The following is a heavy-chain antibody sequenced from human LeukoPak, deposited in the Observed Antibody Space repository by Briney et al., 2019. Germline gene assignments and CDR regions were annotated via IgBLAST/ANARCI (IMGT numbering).Heavy chain of an antibody. D-gene: IGHD6-6*01. V-gene: IGHV3-48*03. CDR2: ISSSGSTI. Sequence: PGGSLRLSCAASGFTFSSYEMYWVRQAPGKGLEWVSYISSSGSTIYYADSVKGRFTISRDNAKNSLYLQMNSLRAEDTAVYYCARDLSIAARGGIWGQGTMVTVSS. CDR1: GFTFSSYE. J-gene: IGHJ3*02. CDR3: ARDLSIAARGGI.